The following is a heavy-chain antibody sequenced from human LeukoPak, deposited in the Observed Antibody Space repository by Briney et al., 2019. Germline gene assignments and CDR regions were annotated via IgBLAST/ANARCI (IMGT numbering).Heavy chain of an antibody. D-gene: IGHD3-9*01. CDR2: INPNSGGT. V-gene: IGHV1-18*01. Sequence: GASVKVSCKASGYTFTSYGISWVRQAPGQGLEWMGWINPNSGGTNYAQKFQGRVTMTTDTSTSTAYMELRSLRSDDTAVYYCARTTRYFDWLLYLPDYWGQGTLVTVSS. CDR3: ARTTRYFDWLLYLPDY. CDR1: GYTFTSYG. J-gene: IGHJ4*02.